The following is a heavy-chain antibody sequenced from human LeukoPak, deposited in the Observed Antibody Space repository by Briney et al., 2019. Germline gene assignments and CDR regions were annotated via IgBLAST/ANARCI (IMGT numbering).Heavy chain of an antibody. J-gene: IGHJ4*02. CDR2: IYHSGST. CDR1: GFSITSDYY. Sequence: NPSETLSLTCTVSGFSITSDYYWGWVRQPPGKGLEWIGTIYHSGSTYYNPSLLGRVTISVDTSKNQFSLKLSSVTAADTAVYYCARGGPPFSFDYWGQGTLVTVSS. V-gene: IGHV4-38-2*02. D-gene: IGHD3-16*01. CDR3: ARGGPPFSFDY.